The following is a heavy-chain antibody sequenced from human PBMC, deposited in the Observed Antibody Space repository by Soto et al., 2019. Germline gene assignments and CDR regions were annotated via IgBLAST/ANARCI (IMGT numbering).Heavy chain of an antibody. D-gene: IGHD4-17*01. CDR2: IDTDGSRK. CDR3: GRVPLDGNYANGVDV. CDR1: GFNFNTYW. V-gene: IGHV3-7*03. Sequence: PGGSLRLSCAASGFNFNTYWMYWVRQAPGKGLEWVANIDTDGSRKNYVDSVKGRFIISRDNAKNSLFLQMNSLRADDTAVYYCGRVPLDGNYANGVDVWSQGTTVTVSS. J-gene: IGHJ6*02.